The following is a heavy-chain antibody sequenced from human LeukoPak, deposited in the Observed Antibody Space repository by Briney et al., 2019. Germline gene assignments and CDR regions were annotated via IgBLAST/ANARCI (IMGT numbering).Heavy chain of an antibody. J-gene: IGHJ5*02. Sequence: GGSLRLSCAASGFTFSSYAMSWVRQAPGKGLEWVSAISGSGGSTYYADSVKGRFTISRDNSKNTLYLQMNSLRAEDTAVYYCAKEGGYYDSSAPNWFDPWGQGTLVTVSS. D-gene: IGHD3-22*01. CDR1: GFTFSSYA. CDR3: AKEGGYYDSSAPNWFDP. V-gene: IGHV3-23*01. CDR2: ISGSGGST.